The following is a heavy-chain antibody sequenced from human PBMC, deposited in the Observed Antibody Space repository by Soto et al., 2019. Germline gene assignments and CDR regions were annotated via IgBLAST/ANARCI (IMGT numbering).Heavy chain of an antibody. Sequence: EVQLLESGGGLVQPGGSLRLTCAASGFTFGSYGMSWVRQAPGKGLEWVSSLSGSSLTVYYVDSVKGRFTISRDNSDNTLFLEMTSLRAEDTAFYYCAKDKRIAARPIGYFDHWGQGTLVTVSS. D-gene: IGHD6-6*01. V-gene: IGHV3-23*01. CDR2: LSGSSLTV. CDR3: AKDKRIAARPIGYFDH. CDR1: GFTFGSYG. J-gene: IGHJ4*02.